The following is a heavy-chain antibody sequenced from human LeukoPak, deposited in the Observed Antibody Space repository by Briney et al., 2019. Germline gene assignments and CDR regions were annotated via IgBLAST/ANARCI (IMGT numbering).Heavy chain of an antibody. CDR3: ARGEQKIRFDP. J-gene: IGHJ5*02. CDR2: IYTSGST. V-gene: IGHV4-61*02. Sequence: PSQTLSLTCTVSGGSISSGSYYWSWIRQPAGKGLEWIGRIYTSGSTNYNPSLKSRVTISVDTSKNQFSLKLSSVTAADTAVYYCARGEQKIRFDPWGQGTLVTVSS. CDR1: GGSISSGSYY. D-gene: IGHD1-26*01.